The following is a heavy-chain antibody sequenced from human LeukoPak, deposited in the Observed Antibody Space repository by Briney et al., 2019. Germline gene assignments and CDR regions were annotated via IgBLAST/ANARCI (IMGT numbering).Heavy chain of an antibody. D-gene: IGHD4-11*01. CDR2: IYYSGST. V-gene: IGHV4-39*07. CDR3: ARPNSNLNWFDP. J-gene: IGHJ5*02. CDR1: GGSISSSSYY. Sequence: SETLSLTCTVSGGSISSSSYYWGWLRQPPGKGLEWIGSIYYSGSTYYNPSLKSRVTISVDTSKNQFSLKLSSVTAADTAVYYCARPNSNLNWFDPWGQGTLVTVSS.